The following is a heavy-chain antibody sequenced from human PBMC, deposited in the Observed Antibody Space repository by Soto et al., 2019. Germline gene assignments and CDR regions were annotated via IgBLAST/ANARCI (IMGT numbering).Heavy chain of an antibody. Sequence: SETLSLTCTVSGGSISSSSYYWGWIRQPPGKGLEWIGSIYYSGSTYYNPSLKSRVTISVDTSKNQFSLKLSSVTAADTAVYYCARLMRDDYSNPLSLQYYFDYWGQGTLVTVSS. CDR1: GGSISSSSYY. V-gene: IGHV4-39*01. CDR3: ARLMRDDYSNPLSLQYYFDY. J-gene: IGHJ4*02. D-gene: IGHD4-4*01. CDR2: IYYSGST.